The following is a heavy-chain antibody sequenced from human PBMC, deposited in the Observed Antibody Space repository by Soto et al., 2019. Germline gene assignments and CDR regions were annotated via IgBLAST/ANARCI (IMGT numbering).Heavy chain of an antibody. V-gene: IGHV4-4*02. D-gene: IGHD6-13*01. Sequence: SETLSLTCAVSADSISSSKWWGWVRQPQGKGLERIGEIYHSGSTNYNPYLKSRVIISVDKSKNQFSLKLSSVTDADTAVYYCARGERQQQRDYWGQGTLVTVS. CDR2: IYHSGST. J-gene: IGHJ4*02. CDR1: ADSISSSKW. CDR3: ARGERQQQRDY.